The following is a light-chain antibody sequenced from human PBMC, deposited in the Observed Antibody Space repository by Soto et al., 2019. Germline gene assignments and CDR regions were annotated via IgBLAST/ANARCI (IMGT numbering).Light chain of an antibody. CDR3: QQRSSWYS. V-gene: IGKV3-11*01. J-gene: IGKJ2*03. CDR1: QSVTKY. CDR2: DAS. Sequence: EIVLTQSPATLSLSPGERATLSCRASQSVTKYLAWYQQKPGQAPRLLIYDASNRATGVPARFSGSGSGTDFTLTISILDHDVSAVYYCQQRSSWYSFGQGTKLDIK.